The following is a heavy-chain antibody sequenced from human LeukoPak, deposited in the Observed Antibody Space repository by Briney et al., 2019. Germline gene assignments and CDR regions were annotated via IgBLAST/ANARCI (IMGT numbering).Heavy chain of an antibody. V-gene: IGHV4-4*07. D-gene: IGHD6-13*01. CDR2: LHTSGNK. Sequence: SETLSLTCTVSGGSMSPYHWTWIRQPAGKGLEWSGRLHTSGNKNYNPSLKGRVTLSVHTSKHQFSLEITSVTAADTAVYFCARDPFRSSFDPWGQGILVTVSS. CDR3: ARDPFRSSFDP. CDR1: GGSMSPYH. J-gene: IGHJ5*02.